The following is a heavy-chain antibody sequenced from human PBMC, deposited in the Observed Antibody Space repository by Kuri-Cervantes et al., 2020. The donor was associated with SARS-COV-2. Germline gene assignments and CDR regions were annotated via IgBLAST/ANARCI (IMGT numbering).Heavy chain of an antibody. CDR2: IYYSGST. Sequence: GSLRLSCTVSGYSISSSYYWSWIRQPPGKGLEWIGYIYYSGSTNYNPSLKSRVTISVDTSKNQFSLKLSSVTAADTAVYYCARDRGSGWSPRFDPWGQGTLVTVSS. D-gene: IGHD6-19*01. V-gene: IGHV4-61*01. CDR3: ARDRGSGWSPRFDP. J-gene: IGHJ5*02. CDR1: GYSISSSYY.